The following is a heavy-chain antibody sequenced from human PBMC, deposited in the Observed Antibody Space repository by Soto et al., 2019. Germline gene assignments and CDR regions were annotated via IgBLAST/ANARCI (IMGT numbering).Heavy chain of an antibody. D-gene: IGHD1-7*01. CDR3: ARGQVELPLYYYYMDV. CDR1: GGSFSGYY. V-gene: IGHV4-34*01. Sequence: SETLSLTCAVYGGSFSGYYWSWIRQPPGKGLEWIGEINHSGSTNYNPSLKSRVTISVDTSKNQFSLKLSSVTAADTAVYYCARGQVELPLYYYYMDVWGKGTTVTVSS. CDR2: INHSGST. J-gene: IGHJ6*03.